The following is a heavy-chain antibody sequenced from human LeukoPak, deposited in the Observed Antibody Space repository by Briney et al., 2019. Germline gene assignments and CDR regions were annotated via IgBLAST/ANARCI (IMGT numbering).Heavy chain of an antibody. J-gene: IGHJ4*02. D-gene: IGHD1-7*01. V-gene: IGHV3-7*01. CDR2: IKQDGSEK. CDR1: GFTFSSYW. Sequence: GGSLTLSCAASGFTFSSYWMSWVRQPPAKGQEWVANIKQDGSEKYYVNSVKGRFTISRDNAKNSLYLQMNSLRAEDTAVYYCARDGEDLELLLWGQGTLVTVSS. CDR3: ARDGEDLELLL.